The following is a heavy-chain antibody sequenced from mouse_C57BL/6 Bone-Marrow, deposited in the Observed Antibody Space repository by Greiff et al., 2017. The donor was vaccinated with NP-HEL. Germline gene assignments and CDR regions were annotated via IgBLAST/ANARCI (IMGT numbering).Heavy chain of an antibody. CDR3: ARATYYDYYGAMDY. CDR1: GYTFTDYY. CDR2: INPNNGGT. V-gene: IGHV1-26*01. J-gene: IGHJ4*01. Sequence: VQLQQSGPELVKPGASVKISCKASGYTFTDYYVNWVKQSQGKSLEWIGDINPNNGGTSYNQKFKGKATLTVDKSSSTAYMELRSLTAEDAAVYYCARATYYDYYGAMDYWGQGTSVTVSS. D-gene: IGHD2-4*01.